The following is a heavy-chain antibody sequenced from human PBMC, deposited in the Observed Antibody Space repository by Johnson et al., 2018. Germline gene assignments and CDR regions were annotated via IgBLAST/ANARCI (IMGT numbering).Heavy chain of an antibody. Sequence: QVQLVQCGAEVKKPGSSVKVACTASGGTFSSYTISWVRQAPGQGLEWMGRIIPILGIANYAQKFQGRVTITAEKSTSTAYMALSSLRSEDTAVYYCARGYSGSSYDAFDIWGQGTMVTVSS. CDR1: GGTFSSYT. V-gene: IGHV1-69*09. CDR3: ARGYSGSSYDAFDI. J-gene: IGHJ3*02. D-gene: IGHD1-26*01. CDR2: IIPILGIA.